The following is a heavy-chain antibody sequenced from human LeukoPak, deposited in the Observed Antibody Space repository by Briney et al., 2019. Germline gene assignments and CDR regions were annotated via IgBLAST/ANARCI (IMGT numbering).Heavy chain of an antibody. CDR1: GFTFSSYG. D-gene: IGHD2-15*01. J-gene: IGHJ4*02. Sequence: PGGSLRLSCAASGFTFSSYGMHWVRQAPGKGLEWVAVISYDGSNKYYADSVKGRFTISRDNSKNTLYLQMNSLRAEDTAVYYCANTPADGYCSGGSCYPYSSGWSPVVYWGQGTLVTVSS. CDR3: ANTPADGYCSGGSCYPYSSGWSPVVY. CDR2: ISYDGSNK. V-gene: IGHV3-30*18.